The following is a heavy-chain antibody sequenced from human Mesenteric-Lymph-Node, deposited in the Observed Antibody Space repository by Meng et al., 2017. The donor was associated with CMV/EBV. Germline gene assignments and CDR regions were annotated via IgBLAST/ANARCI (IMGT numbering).Heavy chain of an antibody. CDR3: ARLNMARFDY. D-gene: IGHD4/OR15-4a*01. CDR1: GGSSSSYY. V-gene: IGHV4-59*01. Sequence: SLTCTVCGGSSSSYYWSWIRQPPGKGLEWIGYIYHTGSTNYNPSLKSRVSISVDTSKNQFSLKLSSVTAADTAVYYCARLNMARFDYWGQGTLVTVSS. CDR2: IYHTGST. J-gene: IGHJ4*02.